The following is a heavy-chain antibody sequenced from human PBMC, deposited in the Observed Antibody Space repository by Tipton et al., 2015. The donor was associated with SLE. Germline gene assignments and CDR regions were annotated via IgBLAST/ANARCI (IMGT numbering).Heavy chain of an antibody. CDR3: AGEVRPLRFVGWLSGFDI. Sequence: QVQLVQSGAEVKKPGSSVKVSCKASGSTFSSYAISWVRQAPGQGLEWMGGIIPIFGTANYAQKFQCRVTITADASTSAAYMEMSSLRSEDTAVYYCAGEVRPLRFVGWLSGFDIWGQGTMVTVSS. CDR1: GSTFSSYA. V-gene: IGHV1-69*01. J-gene: IGHJ3*02. CDR2: IIPIFGTA. D-gene: IGHD3-3*01.